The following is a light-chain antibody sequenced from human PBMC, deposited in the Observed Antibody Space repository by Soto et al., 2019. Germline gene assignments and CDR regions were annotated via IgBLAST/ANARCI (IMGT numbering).Light chain of an antibody. CDR2: AAS. J-gene: IGKJ2*01. CDR3: QQSYSISPYT. Sequence: DIQMTQFPSSLSASVGDKVTITSRASQSISTYLNWYQQKPGKAPKLLIFAASSLQSGVPSRFSGSGSGTDFTLTISGLQPEDFSTYFCQQSYSISPYTFGQGTKLGIK. CDR1: QSISTY. V-gene: IGKV1-39*01.